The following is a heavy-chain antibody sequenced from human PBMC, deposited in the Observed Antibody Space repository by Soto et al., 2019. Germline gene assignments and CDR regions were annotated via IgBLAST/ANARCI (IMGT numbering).Heavy chain of an antibody. CDR2: VYYSGTT. D-gene: IGHD5-12*01. V-gene: IGHV4-31*03. Sequence: QVQLQESGPGLVKPSQTLSLTCSVSGGFITSGGYFWSWVRQQPGKGLEWIGYVYYSGTTYFNPCLQSRVNISVDTSKKQFSLKLSSVTAADTAVYYCARGPSFYNGYDGGGYYMYVWGNGTTVTVSS. J-gene: IGHJ6*03. CDR1: GGFITSGGYF. CDR3: ARGPSFYNGYDGGGYYMYV.